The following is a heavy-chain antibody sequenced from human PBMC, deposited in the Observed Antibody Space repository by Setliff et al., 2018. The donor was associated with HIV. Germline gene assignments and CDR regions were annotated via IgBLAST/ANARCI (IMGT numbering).Heavy chain of an antibody. CDR3: ARVGLYGGYDYVNRAFDI. CDR2: INGGNGNT. V-gene: IGHV1-3*01. CDR1: GYIFTIYA. Sequence: ASVKVSCKASGYIFTIYAIHWVRQAPGQRLEWKGWINGGNGNTKYSQKFQGRVTITRDATASTAYMELTSLRSEGTAAYYCARVGLYGGYDYVNRAFDIWGQGTMVTVSS. J-gene: IGHJ3*02. D-gene: IGHD3-16*01.